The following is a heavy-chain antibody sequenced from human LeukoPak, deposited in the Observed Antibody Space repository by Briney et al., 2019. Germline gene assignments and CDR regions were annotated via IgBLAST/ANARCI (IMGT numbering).Heavy chain of an antibody. CDR3: AKDGRCSSTSCYRTSLSLGMDV. CDR1: GFTVSSNY. J-gene: IGHJ6*02. CDR2: IYSGGST. Sequence: GGSLRLSCAASGFTVSSNYMSWVRQAPGKGLEWVSVIYSGGSTYYADSVKGRFTIYRDNSKHTLYLQMNSLRVEDTAVYYCAKDGRCSSTSCYRTSLSLGMDVGGQGTTVTVS. D-gene: IGHD2-2*01. V-gene: IGHV3-53*01.